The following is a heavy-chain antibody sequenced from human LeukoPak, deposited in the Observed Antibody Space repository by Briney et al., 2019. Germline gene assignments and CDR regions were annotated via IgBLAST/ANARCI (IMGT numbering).Heavy chain of an antibody. Sequence: PGGSLRLSCAASGFXFSNYAITWVRQAPGKGLVWVSRIISDGTDTTYADSVKGRFTVSRDNAKNTLYLQMKSLRAEDTAIYYCVRGNSGSYKAFDYWGLGTLVTVSS. J-gene: IGHJ4*02. CDR2: IISDGTDT. CDR1: GFXFSNYA. D-gene: IGHD1-26*01. CDR3: VRGNSGSYKAFDY. V-gene: IGHV3-74*01.